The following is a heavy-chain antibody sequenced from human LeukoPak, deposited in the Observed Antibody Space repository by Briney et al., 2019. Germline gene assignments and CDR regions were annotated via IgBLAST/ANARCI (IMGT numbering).Heavy chain of an antibody. CDR3: ARGPPVLGIAAAGDWFDP. V-gene: IGHV4-59*01. CDR2: IYYSGST. Sequence: SETLSLTCTVSGGSISSYYWSRIRQPPGKGLVWIGYIYYSGSTNYNPSLKSRVTISVDTSKNQFSLKLSSVTAADTAVYYCARGPPVLGIAAAGDWFDPWGQGTLVTVSS. D-gene: IGHD6-13*01. J-gene: IGHJ5*02. CDR1: GGSISSYY.